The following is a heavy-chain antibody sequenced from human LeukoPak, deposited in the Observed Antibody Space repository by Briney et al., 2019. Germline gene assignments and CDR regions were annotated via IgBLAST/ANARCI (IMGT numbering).Heavy chain of an antibody. CDR1: GGSISSGDYY. D-gene: IGHD6-13*01. CDR3: ARVVYGLGIAAAGYLDY. Sequence: NPSETLSLTCTVSGGSISSGDYYWSWIRQPPGKGLEWIGYIYYSGSTYYNPSLKSRVTISVDTSKNQFSLKLSSVTAADTAVYYCARVVYGLGIAAAGYLDYWGQGTLVTVSS. CDR2: IYYSGST. V-gene: IGHV4-30-4*01. J-gene: IGHJ4*02.